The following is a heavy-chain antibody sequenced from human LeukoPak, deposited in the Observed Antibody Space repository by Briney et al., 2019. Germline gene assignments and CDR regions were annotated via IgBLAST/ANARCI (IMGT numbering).Heavy chain of an antibody. D-gene: IGHD3-10*01. CDR2: IYYSGST. CDR3: ARSGIWYFDY. V-gene: IGHV4-59*08. Sequence: SETLSLTCTVSGGPISSYYWSWIRQPPGKGLEWIGYIYYSGSTNYNPSLKSRVTISVDTSKNQFSLKLSSVTAADTAVYYCARSGIWYFDYWGQGTLVTVSS. CDR1: GGPISSYY. J-gene: IGHJ4*02.